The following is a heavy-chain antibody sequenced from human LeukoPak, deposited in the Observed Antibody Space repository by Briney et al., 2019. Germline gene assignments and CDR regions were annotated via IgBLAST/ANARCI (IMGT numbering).Heavy chain of an antibody. CDR2: IYCWKCGI. CDR1: GFTFNCYY. V-gene: IGHV3-48*04. CDR3: AKDLGYTYVGYYYYGMDV. J-gene: IGHJ6*02. Sequence: GSLRLSCGVSGFTFNCYYMDWVRQAPREGVEGGSFIYCWKCGIYYADSVKGRFTISRDNAKNSLYLQMNSLRAEDTAVYYCAKDLGYTYVGYYYYGMDVWGQGTTVTVSS. D-gene: IGHD5-18*01.